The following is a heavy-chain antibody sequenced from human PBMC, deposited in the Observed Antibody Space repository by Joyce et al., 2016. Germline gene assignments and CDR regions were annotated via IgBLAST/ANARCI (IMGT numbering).Heavy chain of an antibody. CDR2: IFPGDSDT. CDR3: ARNYYGSGSYYRAFDY. V-gene: IGHV5-51*01. J-gene: IGHJ4*02. D-gene: IGHD3-10*01. CDR1: GYRFTNYW. Sequence: EVQLVQSGAEVKKPGESLKISCKASGYRFTNYWIGWVRQMPGKGLEWMGIIFPGDSDTRYSPSFQGQVTISADKSISTAYLQWSSLKASDTAMYYCARNYYGSGSYYRAFDYWGQGTLVTVSS.